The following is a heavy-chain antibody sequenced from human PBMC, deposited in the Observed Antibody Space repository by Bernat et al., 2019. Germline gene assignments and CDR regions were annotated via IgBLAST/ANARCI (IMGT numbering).Heavy chain of an antibody. Sequence: QVQLRESGPGLVKPSQTLSLTCTVSGGSISSGDYYWSWIRQPPGKGLEWIGYIYYSGNTYYNPSLKSRVTISVDTSKNQFSLKLSSVTAADTAVYYCAREGIGLIRTFDIWGQGTMVTVSS. CDR3: AREGIGLIRTFDI. J-gene: IGHJ3*02. V-gene: IGHV4-30-4*01. CDR1: GGSISSGDYY. D-gene: IGHD2/OR15-2a*01. CDR2: IYYSGNT.